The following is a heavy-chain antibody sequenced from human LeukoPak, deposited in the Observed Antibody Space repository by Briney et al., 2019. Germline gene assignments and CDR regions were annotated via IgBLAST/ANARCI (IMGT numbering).Heavy chain of an antibody. CDR2: INPNSGGT. CDR1: GYTFTGHY. Sequence: GASVKVSCKASGYTFTGHYMHWVRQAPGQGLEWMGWINPNSGGTNYAQKFQGRVTMTRDTSISTAYMELSRLRSDDTAVYYCAREGYYDSSGYYFGYWGQGTLVTVSS. CDR3: AREGYYDSSGYYFGY. V-gene: IGHV1-2*02. J-gene: IGHJ4*02. D-gene: IGHD3-22*01.